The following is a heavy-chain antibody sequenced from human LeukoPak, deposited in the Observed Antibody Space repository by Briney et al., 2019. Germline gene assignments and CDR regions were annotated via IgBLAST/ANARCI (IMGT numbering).Heavy chain of an antibody. CDR3: TTRYCSGGRCDY. CDR2: IKSKTDGGTT. V-gene: IGHV3-15*01. J-gene: IGHJ4*02. Sequence: PGGSLRLSCAASGFTFDRHAMCWVRQAPGKGLEWVGRIKSKTDGGTTDYAAPVKGRFTISRDDSKTTLYLQMNSLKTEDTAVYYCTTRYCSGGRCDYWGQGTLVTVSS. D-gene: IGHD2-15*01. CDR1: GFTFDRHA.